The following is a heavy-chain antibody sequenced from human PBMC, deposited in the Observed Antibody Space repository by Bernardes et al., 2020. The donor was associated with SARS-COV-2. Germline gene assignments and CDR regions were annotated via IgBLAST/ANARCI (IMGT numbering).Heavy chain of an antibody. CDR1: GGSILSNDYY. D-gene: IGHD5-12*01. J-gene: IGHJ6*02. Sequence: SETLSLTCTVSGGSILSNDYYWGWIRQPPGRGLDSIGNIDYSGSTYYSPSLKSRVTISVDTSKNQFSLNLNSVTAADTGVYYCARLDGAFSRYAGMDVWGQGTTVTVSS. V-gene: IGHV4-39*01. CDR2: IDYSGST. CDR3: ARLDGAFSRYAGMDV.